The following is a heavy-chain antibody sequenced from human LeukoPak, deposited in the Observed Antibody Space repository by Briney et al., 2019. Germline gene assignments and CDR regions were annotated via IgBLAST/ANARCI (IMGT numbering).Heavy chain of an antibody. D-gene: IGHD4-17*01. CDR3: ARFGGPTVTTDY. V-gene: IGHV4-34*01. J-gene: IGHJ4*02. CDR1: GGSFSGYY. Sequence: SETLSLTCAVYGGSFSGYYWSWIRQPPGKGLEWIGEINHSGSTNYNPSLKSRVTISVDTSKNQFSLKLSSVTAADTAVYYCARFGGPTVTTDYWGQGTPVTVSS. CDR2: INHSGST.